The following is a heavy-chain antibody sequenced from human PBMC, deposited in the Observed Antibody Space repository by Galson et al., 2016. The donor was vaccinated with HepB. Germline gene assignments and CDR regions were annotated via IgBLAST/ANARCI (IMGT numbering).Heavy chain of an antibody. V-gene: IGHV3-23*01. Sequence: SLRLSCAASGFTFSSCAMTWVRQAPGKGLDWVSGISGSGDITYSADSVKGRFTISRDNSKSTLYLQMNSLRVEDTAVYYWAKSEVVVVAAHQVWGQGTLVTVAS. CDR2: ISGSGDIT. CDR3: AKSEVVVVAAHQV. J-gene: IGHJ4*02. CDR1: GFTFSSCA. D-gene: IGHD2-15*01.